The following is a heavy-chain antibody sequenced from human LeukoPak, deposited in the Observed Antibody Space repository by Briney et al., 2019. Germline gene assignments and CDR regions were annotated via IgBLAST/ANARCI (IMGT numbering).Heavy chain of an antibody. CDR2: ISGSGGST. Sequence: GGSLRLSCAASGFTFSSYAMSWVRQAPGKGLEWVSAISGSGGSTYYTDSVKGRFTISRDNSKNTLYLQMNSLRAEDTAVYYCAKEKLYNYDSSGWDYWGQGTLVTVSS. J-gene: IGHJ4*02. CDR1: GFTFSSYA. V-gene: IGHV3-23*01. CDR3: AKEKLYNYDSSGWDY. D-gene: IGHD3-22*01.